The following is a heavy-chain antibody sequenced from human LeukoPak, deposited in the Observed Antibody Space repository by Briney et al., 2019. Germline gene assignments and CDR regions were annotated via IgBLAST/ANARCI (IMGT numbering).Heavy chain of an antibody. CDR2: ISYDGSNK. D-gene: IGHD3-10*01. Sequence: GRSLRLSCAASGFTFSTYAMHWVRQAPGKGLEWVAAISYDGSNKNYADSVKGRFTISRDNSKNTLYLQMNSLRAEDTAVYYCAKRDYGSGSYDKKYYFDYWGQGTLVTVSS. CDR3: AKRDYGSGSYDKKYYFDY. CDR1: GFTFSTYA. V-gene: IGHV3-30*04. J-gene: IGHJ4*02.